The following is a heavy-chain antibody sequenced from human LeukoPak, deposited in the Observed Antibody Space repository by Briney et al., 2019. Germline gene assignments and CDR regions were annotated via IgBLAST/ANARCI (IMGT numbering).Heavy chain of an antibody. CDR2: IWYDGSNK. CDR1: GFTFSSYG. V-gene: IGHV3-33*01. CDR3: ARVADYSNSAHADY. J-gene: IGHJ4*02. Sequence: SGGSLRLSCAASGFTFSSYGMHWVRQAPGKGLEWVAVIWYDGSNKYYADSVKGRFTISRDNSKNTLYLQMNSLRAEDTAVYYRARVADYSNSAHADYWGQGTLVTVSS. D-gene: IGHD4-11*01.